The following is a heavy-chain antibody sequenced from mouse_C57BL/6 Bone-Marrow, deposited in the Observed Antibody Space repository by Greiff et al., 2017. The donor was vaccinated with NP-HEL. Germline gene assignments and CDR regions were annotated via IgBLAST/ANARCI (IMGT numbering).Heavy chain of an antibody. CDR2: ISSGGSYT. CDR1: GFTFSSYG. Sequence: EVKVVESGGDLVKPGGSLKLSCAASGFTFSSYGMSWVRQTPDKRLEWVATISSGGSYTYYPDSVKGRFTISRDNAKNTLYLQMSSLKSEDTAMYYCARYSNYADGDYWGQGTSVTVSS. D-gene: IGHD2-5*01. V-gene: IGHV5-6*01. J-gene: IGHJ4*01. CDR3: ARYSNYADGDY.